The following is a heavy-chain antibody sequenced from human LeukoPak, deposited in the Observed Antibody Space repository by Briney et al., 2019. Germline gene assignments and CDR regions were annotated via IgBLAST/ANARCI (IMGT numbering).Heavy chain of an antibody. CDR3: AVDFGSHRVVY. D-gene: IGHD3-3*01. CDR2: IYYSGNT. CDR1: GGSISSSSYY. V-gene: IGHV4-39*01. Sequence: PSETLSLTCAVSGGSISSSSYYWGWVSQPPGKGLEWIGSIYYSGNTYHNPSLKSRVTISLDTSKNQYSLRLSSVTAADTAVYYCAVDFGSHRVVYWGQGSLVTVSS. J-gene: IGHJ4*01.